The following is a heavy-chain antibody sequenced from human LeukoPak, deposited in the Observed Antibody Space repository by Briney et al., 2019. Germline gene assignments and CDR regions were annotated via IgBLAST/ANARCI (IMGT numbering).Heavy chain of an antibody. D-gene: IGHD5-12*01. CDR3: ARDFVWLKTFDY. CDR2: ISYDGSDK. V-gene: IGHV3-30-3*01. CDR1: GFTFSRYA. J-gene: IGHJ4*02. Sequence: PGRSLRLSCAAPGFTFSRYALHWVRQAPGKGPEGVAVISYDGSDKEYADTVKRRVTISRDNSKNTLFLQMNSLRIDDTAVYYCARDFVWLKTFDYWGLGTLVTVSS.